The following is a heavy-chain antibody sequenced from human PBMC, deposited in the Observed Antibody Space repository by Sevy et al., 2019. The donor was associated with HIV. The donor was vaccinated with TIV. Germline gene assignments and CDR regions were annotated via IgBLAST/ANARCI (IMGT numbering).Heavy chain of an antibody. CDR2: IRYDGSDK. CDR1: GFTFSNFG. Sequence: VGSLRLSCIASGFTFSNFGMHWVRQVPGKGLEWVTFIRYDGSDKYYAASVKGRFTISRDDSKNTLYLQMDSLRPEDTAIYYCAKDLAGPGRRYFDYWGQGTLVTVSS. J-gene: IGHJ4*02. D-gene: IGHD6-13*01. V-gene: IGHV3-30*02. CDR3: AKDLAGPGRRYFDY.